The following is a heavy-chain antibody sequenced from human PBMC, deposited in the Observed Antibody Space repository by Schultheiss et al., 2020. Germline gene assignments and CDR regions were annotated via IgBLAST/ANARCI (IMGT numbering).Heavy chain of an antibody. J-gene: IGHJ4*02. Sequence: SETLSLTCTVSGGSISSYYWSWIRQPPGKGLEWIGEINHSGSTNYNPSLKSRVTISVDTSKNQFSLKLSSVTAADTAVYYCARESGLRYFLDYWGQGTLVNVSS. CDR2: INHSGST. CDR1: GGSISSYY. D-gene: IGHD3-9*01. CDR3: ARESGLRYFLDY. V-gene: IGHV4-34*01.